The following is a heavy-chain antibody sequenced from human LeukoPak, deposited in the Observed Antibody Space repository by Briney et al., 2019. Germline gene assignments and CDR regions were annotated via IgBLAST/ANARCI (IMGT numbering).Heavy chain of an antibody. CDR3: ARLANPLNSSGWQ. V-gene: IGHV4-59*08. J-gene: IGHJ4*02. CDR1: GGSISSYY. Sequence: PSETLSLTCTVSGGSISSYYWSWIRQPPGKGLEWIGYIYYSGSTNYNPSLKSRVTISVDTSKNQFSLKLSSVTAADTAVYYCARLANPLNSSGWQWGQGTLVTVSS. CDR2: IYYSGST. D-gene: IGHD6-19*01.